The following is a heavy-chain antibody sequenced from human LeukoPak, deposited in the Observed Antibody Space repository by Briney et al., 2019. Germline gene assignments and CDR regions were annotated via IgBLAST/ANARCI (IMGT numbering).Heavy chain of an antibody. CDR3: ARGVDYDFWSGSLGYYYYYMDV. CDR1: GYTFTSYD. Sequence: ASVKVSCKAPGYTFTSYDINWVRQATGQGLEWMGWMNPNSGNTGYAQKFQGRVTMTRNTSISTAYMELSSLRSEDTAVYYCARGVDYDFWSGSLGYYYYYMDVWGKGTTVTVSS. CDR2: MNPNSGNT. V-gene: IGHV1-8*01. D-gene: IGHD3-3*01. J-gene: IGHJ6*03.